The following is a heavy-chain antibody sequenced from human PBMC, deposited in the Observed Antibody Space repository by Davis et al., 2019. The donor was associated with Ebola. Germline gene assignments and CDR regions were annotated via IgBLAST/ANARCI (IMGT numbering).Heavy chain of an antibody. CDR1: GFTFSSYW. CDR3: ARDHLEDGEYQLLYYYYGMDV. D-gene: IGHD2-2*01. V-gene: IGHV3-7*03. Sequence: GGSLRLSCAASGFTFSSYWMSWVRQAPGKGLEWVANIKQDGSEKYYVDSVKGRFTISRDNAKNSLYLQMNSLRAEDTAVYYCARDHLEDGEYQLLYYYYGMDVWGQGTTVTVSS. CDR2: IKQDGSEK. J-gene: IGHJ6*02.